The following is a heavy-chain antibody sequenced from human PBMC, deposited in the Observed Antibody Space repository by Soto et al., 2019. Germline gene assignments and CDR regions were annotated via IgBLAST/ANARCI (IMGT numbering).Heavy chain of an antibody. CDR2: ISGSGGST. V-gene: IGHV3-23*01. J-gene: IGHJ4*02. D-gene: IGHD2-15*01. Sequence: GGSLRLSCAASGFTFSSYAMSWVRQAPGKGLEWVSAISGSGGSTYYADSVKGRFTISRDNSKNTLYLQMNSLRAEDAALYYCAKYFPSMGGGISGVDYWGQGTLVTVSS. CDR1: GFTFSSYA. CDR3: AKYFPSMGGGISGVDY.